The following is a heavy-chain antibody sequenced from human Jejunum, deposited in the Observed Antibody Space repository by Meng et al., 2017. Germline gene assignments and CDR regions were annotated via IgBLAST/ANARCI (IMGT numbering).Heavy chain of an antibody. V-gene: IGHV1-2*06. CDR1: GYTFTGYY. D-gene: IGHD3-9*01. CDR3: ARDWRFYDVLTRVSSYYHTVDL. Sequence: GESLKISCKGSGYTFTGYYIHWVRQAPGQGLEWMGRIDPRSGDTNYPQKFQGRVTMTRDTSIHTAYMDLTGLRFNDTAVYYCARDWRFYDVLTRVSSYYHTVDLWGQGTTVTVSS. CDR2: IDPRSGDT. J-gene: IGHJ6*02.